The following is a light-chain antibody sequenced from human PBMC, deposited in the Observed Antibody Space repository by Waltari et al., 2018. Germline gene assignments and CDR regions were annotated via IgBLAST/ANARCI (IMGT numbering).Light chain of an antibody. Sequence: QSGLTQPASVSGSPGQSITIPCTGTSSAVGNYNLVPWYQQYPGKAPKLMVYEVTKRTSGVSDRFSGSKSGNTASLTIYGLQSEDEADYYCCSYAGLGIYVFGTGTKVTVL. CDR2: EVT. J-gene: IGLJ1*01. CDR1: SSAVGNYNL. V-gene: IGLV2-23*02. CDR3: CSYAGLGIYV.